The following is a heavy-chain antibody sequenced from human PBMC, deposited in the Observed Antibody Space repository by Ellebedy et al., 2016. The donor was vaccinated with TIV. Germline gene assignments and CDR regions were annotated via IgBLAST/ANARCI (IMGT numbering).Heavy chain of an antibody. V-gene: IGHV1-3*01. CDR2: LNVFNGNT. Sequence: AASVKVSCKASGYAFTHYGLHWVRQAPGQRPEWMGWLNVFNGNTKHSQKFQGRVTITRDTSASTVYLALSSLRSEDTAVYYCARAGGSGSMVYWGQGTLVTVSS. CDR1: GYAFTHYG. CDR3: ARAGGSGSMVY. D-gene: IGHD3-10*01. J-gene: IGHJ4*02.